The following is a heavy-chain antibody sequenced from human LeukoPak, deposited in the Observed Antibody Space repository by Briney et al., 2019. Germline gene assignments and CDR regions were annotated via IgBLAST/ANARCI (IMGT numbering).Heavy chain of an antibody. CDR2: ISAYNGNT. CDR3: ARDRGKLRFLEWLPRVWFDP. D-gene: IGHD3-3*01. J-gene: IGHJ5*02. Sequence: ASVKVSCKASGYTFTSYGIRWVRQAPGQGLEWMGWISAYNGNTNYAQKLQGRVTMTTDTSTSTAYMELRSLRSDDTAVYYCARDRGKLRFLEWLPRVWFDPWGQGTLVTVSS. CDR1: GYTFTSYG. V-gene: IGHV1-18*01.